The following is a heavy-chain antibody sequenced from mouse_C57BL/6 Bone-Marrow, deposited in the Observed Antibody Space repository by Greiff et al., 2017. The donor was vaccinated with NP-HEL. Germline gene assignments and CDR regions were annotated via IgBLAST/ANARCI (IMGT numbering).Heavy chain of an antibody. Sequence: VQLKESGAELVRPGASVKLSCTASGFNIKDDYMHWVKQRPEQGLEWIGWIDPENGDTAYASKFQGKATITADTSSNTAYLQLSSLTSEDTAVYYCTTPRCGGPMDYWGPGTSVTVAS. V-gene: IGHV14-4*01. CDR1: GFNIKDDY. CDR2: IDPENGDT. D-gene: IGHD3-1*01. J-gene: IGHJ4*01. CDR3: TTPRCGGPMDY.